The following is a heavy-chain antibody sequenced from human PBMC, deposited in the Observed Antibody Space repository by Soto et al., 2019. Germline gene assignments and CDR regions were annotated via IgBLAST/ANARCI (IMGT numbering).Heavy chain of an antibody. CDR2: ISSSSSYI. D-gene: IGHD2-8*01. J-gene: IGHJ4*02. CDR3: ARVSGDIVLPSEW. CDR1: GFTFSSYS. Sequence: SGGSLRLSCAASGFTFSSYSMNWVRQAPGKGLEWVSFISSSSSYIYYADSVKGRFTISRDNAKNSVYLQMNSLRAEDTAVYYCARVSGDIVLPSEWWGQGTLVTVSS. V-gene: IGHV3-21*01.